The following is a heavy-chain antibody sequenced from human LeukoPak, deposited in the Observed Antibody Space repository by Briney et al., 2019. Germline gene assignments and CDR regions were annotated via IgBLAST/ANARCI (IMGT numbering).Heavy chain of an antibody. Sequence: ASVKVSCKASGYTFTSYGISWVRQAPGQGLEWMGWISAYNGNTNYAQKLQGRVTMTTDTSTSTAYMELRSLRSDDTAVYYCARDGILWFGSNYYYGMDVWGQGTTVTVSS. J-gene: IGHJ6*02. CDR3: ARDGILWFGSNYYYGMDV. CDR2: ISAYNGNT. V-gene: IGHV1-18*01. CDR1: GYTFTSYG. D-gene: IGHD3-10*01.